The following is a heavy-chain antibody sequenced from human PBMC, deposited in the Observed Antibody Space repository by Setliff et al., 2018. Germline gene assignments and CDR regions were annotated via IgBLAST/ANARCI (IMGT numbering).Heavy chain of an antibody. V-gene: IGHV4-39*01. CDR2: IYYRGDT. J-gene: IGHJ4*02. Sequence: SETLSLTCNVSGASVSSHYWDWIRQPPGKGLEWIGRIYYRGDTYYNASLQCRLTISVDTAQNQFSLRLTSVTAADTAVYYCARTGTYRYFDYWGQGALVTVSS. CDR3: ARTGTYRYFDY. D-gene: IGHD1-1*01. CDR1: GASVSSHY.